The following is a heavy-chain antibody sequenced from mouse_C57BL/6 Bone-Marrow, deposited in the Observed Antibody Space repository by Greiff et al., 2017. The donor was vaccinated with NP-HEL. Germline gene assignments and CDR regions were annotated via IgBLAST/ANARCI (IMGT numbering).Heavy chain of an antibody. CDR1: GYTFTSYL. V-gene: IGHV1-72*01. CDR3: ARYYYGSSAFDY. J-gene: IGHJ2*01. CDR2: IDPNSGST. D-gene: IGHD1-1*01. Sequence: QVQLQQPGAELVKPGASVKLSCKASGYTFTSYLMHWVKQRPGRGLEWIGRIDPNSGSTKYNKKFKSKATLTVDKPSSTAYMQLNSLTSEDSAVYYCARYYYGSSAFDYWGQGTAITVTS.